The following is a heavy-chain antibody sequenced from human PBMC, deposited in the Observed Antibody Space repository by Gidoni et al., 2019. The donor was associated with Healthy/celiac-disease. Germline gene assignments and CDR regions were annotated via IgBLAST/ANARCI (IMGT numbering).Heavy chain of an antibody. D-gene: IGHD6-13*01. CDR2: IWYDGSNK. Sequence: QVQLVESGGGVVQPGGSLRTFCAALGFPFSSHGMNWVRQAPGKGLGWVAVIWYDGSNKYYADSVKGRFTISRDNSKNTLYLQMNSLRAEDTAVYYCARDTGIAAGYYWYFDLWGRGTLVTVSS. J-gene: IGHJ2*01. CDR1: GFPFSSHG. CDR3: ARDTGIAAGYYWYFDL. V-gene: IGHV3-33*01.